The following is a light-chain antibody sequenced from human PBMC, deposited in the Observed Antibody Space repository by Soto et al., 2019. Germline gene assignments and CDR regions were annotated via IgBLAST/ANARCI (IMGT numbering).Light chain of an antibody. V-gene: IGKV1-5*03. CDR2: KAS. CDR3: QQYNSYPLT. CDR1: QSISSW. J-gene: IGKJ4*01. Sequence: DIQMTQSPSTLSASVGDRVTITCRASQSISSWLAWYQQKPGKAPKLLIYKASSLESGVPSRFSGSGSGTEYTLTISSLQPDDFATYDCQQYNSYPLTFGGGTKVEIK.